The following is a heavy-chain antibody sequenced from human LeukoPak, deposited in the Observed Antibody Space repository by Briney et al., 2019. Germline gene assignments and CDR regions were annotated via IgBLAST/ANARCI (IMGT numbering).Heavy chain of an antibody. V-gene: IGHV1-69*13. J-gene: IGHJ3*02. D-gene: IGHD1-26*01. CDR2: IIPIFGTA. Sequence: SVKVSCRASGGTFSSYAISWVRQAPGQGLEWMGGIIPIFGTANYAQKFQGRVTITADESTSTAYMELSSLRSEDTAVYYCARHRSGSYSGGGDAFDIWGQGTMVTVSS. CDR1: GGTFSSYA. CDR3: ARHRSGSYSGGGDAFDI.